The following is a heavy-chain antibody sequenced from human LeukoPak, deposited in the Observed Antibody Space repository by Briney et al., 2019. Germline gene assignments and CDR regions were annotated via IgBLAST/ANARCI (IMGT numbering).Heavy chain of an antibody. Sequence: SETLSLTCIVSGGSISSSSYYWGWVRQPPGKGLEWIGSMYFSGSTYYNAALKIRLTISVDTSKNQFSLKLSSVTAADTAVYYCARHGTLRSYPIRDAFDIWGQGTMVTVSS. D-gene: IGHD1-26*01. CDR2: MYFSGST. CDR1: GGSISSSSYY. V-gene: IGHV4-39*01. CDR3: ARHGTLRSYPIRDAFDI. J-gene: IGHJ3*02.